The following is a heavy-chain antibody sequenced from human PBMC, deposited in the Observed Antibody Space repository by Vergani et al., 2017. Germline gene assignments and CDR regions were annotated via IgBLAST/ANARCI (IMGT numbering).Heavy chain of an antibody. CDR1: GFSLSNARMG. CDR2: IFSNDDK. CDR3: ARISLARYSSGWTDFDY. Sequence: QVTLKESGPVLVKPTETLTLTCTVSGFSLSNARMGVSWIRQPPGKALEWLAHIFSNDDKSYSTSLKSRLTISQDTSKSQVVLTMTNMDPVDTATYYCARISLARYSSGWTDFDYWGQGIPVTVSS. J-gene: IGHJ4*02. V-gene: IGHV2-26*01. D-gene: IGHD6-19*01.